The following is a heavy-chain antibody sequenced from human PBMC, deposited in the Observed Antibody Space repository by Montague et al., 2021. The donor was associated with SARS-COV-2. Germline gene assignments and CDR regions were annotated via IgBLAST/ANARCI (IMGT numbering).Heavy chain of an antibody. D-gene: IGHD5/OR15-5a*01. J-gene: IGHJ3*02. CDR2: ISTSSLYI. V-gene: IGHV3-21*01. CDR1: GFTFSKYS. Sequence: SLRLSCVASGFTFSKYSMNWVRQAPGKGLVWVSSISTSSLYIYYAASVKGRFTISRANAKNLLFLQMDSLRAEDTAVYYCARGLSASYSVGGDSFDIWGQGTMVTVSS. CDR3: ARGLSASYSVGGDSFDI.